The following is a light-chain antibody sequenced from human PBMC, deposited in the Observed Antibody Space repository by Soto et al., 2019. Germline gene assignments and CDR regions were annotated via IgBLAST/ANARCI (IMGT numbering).Light chain of an antibody. CDR1: HSVSSFY. CDR2: GAA. J-gene: IGKJ2*01. CDR3: QQYGSLWYT. V-gene: IGKV3-20*01. Sequence: EIVLTQSPGTLSLSPGERATLSCRASHSVSSFYLAWYQQKPGQAPRLLINGAANRATGIPDRFSGSESGTDFTLTISRLEPEDFAVYYCQQYGSLWYTFGQGTKLEIK.